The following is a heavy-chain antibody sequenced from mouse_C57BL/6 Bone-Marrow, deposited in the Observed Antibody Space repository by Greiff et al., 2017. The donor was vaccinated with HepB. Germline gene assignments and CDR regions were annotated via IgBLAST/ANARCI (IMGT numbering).Heavy chain of an antibody. Sequence: VQLKESGPELVKPGASVKIPCKASGYTFTDYNMDWVKQSHGKSLEWIGDINPNNGGTIYNQKFKGKATLTVDKSSSTAYMELRSLTSDDTAVYYCARWDDGPCFAYWGQGTLVTVSA. J-gene: IGHJ3*01. V-gene: IGHV1-18*01. D-gene: IGHD2-3*01. CDR2: INPNNGGT. CDR1: GYTFTDYN. CDR3: ARWDDGPCFAY.